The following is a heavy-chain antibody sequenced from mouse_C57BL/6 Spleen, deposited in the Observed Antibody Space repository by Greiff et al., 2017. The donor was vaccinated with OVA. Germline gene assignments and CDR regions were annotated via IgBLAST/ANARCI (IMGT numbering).Heavy chain of an antibody. V-gene: IGHV5-4*01. CDR1: GFTFSSYA. J-gene: IGHJ3*01. Sequence: EVNLVESGGGLVKPGGSLKLSCAASGFTFSSYAMSWVRQTPEKRLEWVATISDGGSYTYYPDNVKGRFTISRDNAKNNLYLQMSHLKSEDTAMYYCARDNYSKGGFAYWGQGTLVTVSA. CDR2: ISDGGSYT. CDR3: ARDNYSKGGFAY. D-gene: IGHD2-5*01.